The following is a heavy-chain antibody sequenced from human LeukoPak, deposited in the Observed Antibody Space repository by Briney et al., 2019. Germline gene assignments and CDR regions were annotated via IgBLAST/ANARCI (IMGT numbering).Heavy chain of an antibody. CDR1: GFTVSSNS. J-gene: IGHJ4*02. CDR3: ARVGTNMIVSY. D-gene: IGHD3-22*01. V-gene: IGHV3-66*01. Sequence: GGSLRLSCAASGFTVSSNSMSWVRQAPGKGLEWVSIIYGGGSTYYADSVKGRITISRDKSKNTLYLQMNSLRVEDTAVYYCARVGTNMIVSYWGQGTLVTVSS. CDR2: IYGGGST.